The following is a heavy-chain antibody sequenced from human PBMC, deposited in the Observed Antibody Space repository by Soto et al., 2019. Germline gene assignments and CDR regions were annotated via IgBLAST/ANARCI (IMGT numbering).Heavy chain of an antibody. Sequence: PSETLSLTCSVSGASIRSYYWHWIRQPPGKGLEWIGYVYTSDYTRYSSSLKSRVTISVDRSKNQFSLKLSSVTAADTAVYYCASSYYYDSSGYYDYFDYWGQGTLVTVSS. D-gene: IGHD3-22*01. J-gene: IGHJ4*02. CDR1: GASIRSYY. CDR2: VYTSDYT. CDR3: ASSYYYDSSGYYDYFDY. V-gene: IGHV4-4*08.